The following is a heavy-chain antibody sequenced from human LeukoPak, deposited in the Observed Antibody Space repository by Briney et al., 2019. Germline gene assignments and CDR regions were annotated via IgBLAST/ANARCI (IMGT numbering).Heavy chain of an antibody. CDR3: AKDWGLGQRRIVVVVAAPTLFDY. D-gene: IGHD2-15*01. CDR1: GFTFSSYG. V-gene: IGHV3-30*02. CDR2: IRYDGSNK. Sequence: GGSLRLSCAASGFTFSSYGMHWVRQAPGKGLEWVAFIRYDGSNKYYADSVKGRFTISRDNSKNTLYLQMNSLRAEDTAVYYCAKDWGLGQRRIVVVVAAPTLFDYWGQGTLVTVSS. J-gene: IGHJ4*02.